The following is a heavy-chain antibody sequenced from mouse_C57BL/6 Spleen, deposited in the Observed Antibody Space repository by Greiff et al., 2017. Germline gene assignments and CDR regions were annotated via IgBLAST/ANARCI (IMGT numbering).Heavy chain of an antibody. CDR2: IRLKSDNYAT. V-gene: IGHV6-3*01. Sequence: EVQGVESGGGLVQPGGSMKLSCVASGFTFSNYWMNWVRQSPEKGLEWVAQIRLKSDNYATHYAESVKGRFTISRDDSKSSVYLQMNNLRAEDTGIYYCTGENWDWFAYWGQGTLVTVSA. D-gene: IGHD4-1*01. CDR3: TGENWDWFAY. J-gene: IGHJ3*01. CDR1: GFTFSNYW.